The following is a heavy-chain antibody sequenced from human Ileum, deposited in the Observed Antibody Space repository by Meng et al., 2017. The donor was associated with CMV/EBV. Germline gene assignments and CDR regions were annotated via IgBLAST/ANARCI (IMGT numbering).Heavy chain of an antibody. V-gene: IGHV3-23*01. CDR3: AKTVLAYCGGDCDDY. J-gene: IGHJ4*02. CDR2: VSGTGESI. CDR1: GFTFSNYA. Sequence: SGFTFSNYALSWVRQAPAKGLEWVSSVSGTGESIYYADSVKGRFTISRDIPKNTLYLQINNLGAEDTAIYYCAKTVLAYCGGDCDDYWGQGTLVTVSS. D-gene: IGHD2-21*02.